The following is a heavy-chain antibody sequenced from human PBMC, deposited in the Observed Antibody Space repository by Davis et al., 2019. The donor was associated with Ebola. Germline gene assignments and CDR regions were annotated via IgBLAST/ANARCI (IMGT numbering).Heavy chain of an antibody. Sequence: ASVKVSCKASGYTFTSYAMHWVRQAPGQRLEWMGWINAGNGNTKYSQKFQGRVTITRDTSASTAYMELSSLRSEDTAVYYCARASVVVPAAVRKNWFDPWGQGTLVTVSS. CDR3: ARASVVVPAAVRKNWFDP. CDR2: INAGNGNT. J-gene: IGHJ5*02. V-gene: IGHV1-3*01. D-gene: IGHD2-2*01. CDR1: GYTFTSYA.